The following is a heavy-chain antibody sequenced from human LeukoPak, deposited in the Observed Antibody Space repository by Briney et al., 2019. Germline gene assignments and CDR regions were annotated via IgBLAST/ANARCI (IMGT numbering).Heavy chain of an antibody. V-gene: IGHV4-34*01. Sequence: SETLSLTCAVYGGSFSGYYWSWIRQPPGKGLEWIGEINHSGSTNYNPSLKSRVTISVDTSKNQFSLKLSSVTAADTAVYYCARGRTITIFGVVISDGRFDYWGQGTLVTVSS. CDR1: GGSFSGYY. CDR2: INHSGST. J-gene: IGHJ4*02. D-gene: IGHD3-3*01. CDR3: ARGRTITIFGVVISDGRFDY.